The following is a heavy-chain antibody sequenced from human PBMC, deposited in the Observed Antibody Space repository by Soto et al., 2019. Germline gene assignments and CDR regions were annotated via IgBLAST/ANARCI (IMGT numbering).Heavy chain of an antibody. Sequence: PSETLSLTCTVSGGSVRSGAYYWSWLRQPPGGGLEWIGYIYYSGTIKYNPSLQSRVTMSIDTSRNQFSLKLASVSAADAAVYFCARALVASVFTYAIDVWGQGTAVTSP. J-gene: IGHJ6*02. V-gene: IGHV4-61*08. CDR1: GGSVRSGAYY. CDR3: ARALVASVFTYAIDV. D-gene: IGHD5-12*01. CDR2: IYYSGTI.